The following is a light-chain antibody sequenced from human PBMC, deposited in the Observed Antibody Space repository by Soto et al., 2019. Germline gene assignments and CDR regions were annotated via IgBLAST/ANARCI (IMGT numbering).Light chain of an antibody. CDR3: CSYAGSSSYV. CDR1: SSDVGGYNY. CDR2: DVS. Sequence: QSALTQPRSVSGSPGQSVTISCTGTSSDVGGYNYVSWHQQHPGKAPKLMIYDVSKRPSGVPDRFSGSKSGNTASLTISGLQAEDEADYYCCSYAGSSSYVFGTGTKVTVL. J-gene: IGLJ1*01. V-gene: IGLV2-11*01.